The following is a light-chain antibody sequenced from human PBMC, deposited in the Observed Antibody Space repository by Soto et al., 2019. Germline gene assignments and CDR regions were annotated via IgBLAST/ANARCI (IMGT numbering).Light chain of an antibody. CDR2: TAS. Sequence: DIQMTQSPSSVSASVGDKVTITCRASQGVSTWLAWYQQKPGKAPNLLIYTASSLQSGVPSRFSGSGSGTDFTLTINGLQPEDFATYYCQQAASFPITFGHGTRLEIK. CDR1: QGVSTW. J-gene: IGKJ5*01. V-gene: IGKV1-12*01. CDR3: QQAASFPIT.